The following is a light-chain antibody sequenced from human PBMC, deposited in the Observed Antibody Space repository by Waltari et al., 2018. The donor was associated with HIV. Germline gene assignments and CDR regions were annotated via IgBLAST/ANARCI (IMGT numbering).Light chain of an antibody. V-gene: IGKV1-39*01. J-gene: IGKJ4*01. CDR3: QQTYSTSRT. CDR2: GAS. CDR1: QSIAGY. Sequence: DFQMTQSPSSLSASVGDRVTIPCRASQSIAGYVNWYHHRPGRAPRLLIYGASTLQSGVPSRFSGRGSGTDFTLTISTLQPEDFGTYYCQQTYSTSRTFGGGTKVEIK.